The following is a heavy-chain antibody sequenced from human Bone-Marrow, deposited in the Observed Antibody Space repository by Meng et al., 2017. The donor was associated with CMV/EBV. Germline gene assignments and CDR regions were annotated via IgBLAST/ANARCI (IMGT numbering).Heavy chain of an antibody. D-gene: IGHD5-18*01. Sequence: GGSLRLSCAASGFTFSSYAMHWVRQAPGKGLEWVAVISYDGSNKYYADSVKGRFTISRDNSKNTLYLQMNSLRAEDTAVYYCAREARGYSYGFGAFDIWGQGTRVTVSS. V-gene: IGHV3-30-3*01. CDR1: GFTFSSYA. J-gene: IGHJ3*02. CDR2: ISYDGSNK. CDR3: AREARGYSYGFGAFDI.